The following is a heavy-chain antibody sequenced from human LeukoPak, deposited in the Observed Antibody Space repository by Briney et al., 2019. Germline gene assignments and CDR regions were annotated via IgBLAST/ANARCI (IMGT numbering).Heavy chain of an antibody. J-gene: IGHJ2*01. Sequence: GGSLRLSCAASGFTFNEYAMHWVRQAPGKGLEWVSGISWNSGSIGYADSVKGRFTISRDNAKNSLYLQMNSLRAEDTALYYCAKDISYSSSGGYFDLWGRGTLVTVSS. V-gene: IGHV3-9*01. CDR2: ISWNSGSI. D-gene: IGHD6-13*01. CDR1: GFTFNEYA. CDR3: AKDISYSSSGGYFDL.